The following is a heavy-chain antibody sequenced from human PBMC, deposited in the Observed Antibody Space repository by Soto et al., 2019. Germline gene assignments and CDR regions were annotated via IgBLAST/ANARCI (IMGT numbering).Heavy chain of an antibody. CDR1: GDSLNSDKYY. CDR2: IYYRGNT. Sequence: SETLSLTCSVSGDSLNSDKYYWGWIRQPPGKGLEWIGSIYYRGNTYYNPSLQTRVTISLDKSKSQFSLRLNSVTAADSAVYFCARLEGLATISYYFDFWGQGAQVTVSS. J-gene: IGHJ4*02. D-gene: IGHD3-9*01. CDR3: ARLEGLATISYYFDF. V-gene: IGHV4-39*01.